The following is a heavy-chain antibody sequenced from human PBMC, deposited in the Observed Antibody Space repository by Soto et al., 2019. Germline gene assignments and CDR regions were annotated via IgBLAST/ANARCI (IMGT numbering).Heavy chain of an antibody. Sequence: QVQLVESGGGVVQPGRSLRLSCAASGFTFSSYAMHWVRQAPGKGLEWVAVISYDGSNKYYADSVKGRFTIPRDNSKNTLDLQMNSLRAEDTAVYYCAREEVTFDYWGQGTLVTVSS. CDR1: GFTFSSYA. J-gene: IGHJ4*02. D-gene: IGHD2-21*02. CDR3: AREEVTFDY. V-gene: IGHV3-30-3*01. CDR2: ISYDGSNK.